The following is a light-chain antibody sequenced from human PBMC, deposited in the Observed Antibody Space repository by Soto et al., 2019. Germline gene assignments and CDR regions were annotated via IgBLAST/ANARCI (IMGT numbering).Light chain of an antibody. V-gene: IGLV2-14*01. J-gene: IGLJ2*01. CDR1: SSDVGSYNY. CDR2: EVS. CDR3: AAWDDSLSGPV. Sequence: QSALTQPASVSGSPGQSITISCTGTSSDVGSYNYVSWYQQHPGKVPKLMIYEVSNRPSGVPDRFFGSKSGTSASLAISGLRSEDEAEYYCAAWDDSLSGPVFGGGTKLTVL.